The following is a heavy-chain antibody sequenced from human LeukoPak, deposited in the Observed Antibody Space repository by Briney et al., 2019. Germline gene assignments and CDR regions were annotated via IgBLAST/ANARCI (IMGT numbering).Heavy chain of an antibody. Sequence: SVKVSCKASGGTSSSYTISWVRQAPGQGLEWMGRIIPILGIANYAQKFQGRVTITADKSTSTAYMELSSLRSEDTAVYYCAGHHEMADAFDIWGQGTMVTVSS. CDR1: GGTSSSYT. CDR3: AGHHEMADAFDI. D-gene: IGHD5-24*01. V-gene: IGHV1-69*02. J-gene: IGHJ3*02. CDR2: IIPILGIA.